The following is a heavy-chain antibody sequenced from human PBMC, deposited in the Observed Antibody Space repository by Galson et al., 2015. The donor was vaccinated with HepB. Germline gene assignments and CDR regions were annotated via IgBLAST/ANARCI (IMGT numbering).Heavy chain of an antibody. CDR1: GYTFTSYY. J-gene: IGHJ5*02. CDR2: FDPEDGET. V-gene: IGHV1-24*01. Sequence: SVKVSCKASGYTFTSYYMHWVRQAPGKGLEWMGGFDPEDGETIYAQKFQGRVTMTEDTSTDTAYMELSSLRSEDTAVYYCATDIAAHWFDPWGQGTLVTVSS. D-gene: IGHD6-6*01. CDR3: ATDIAAHWFDP.